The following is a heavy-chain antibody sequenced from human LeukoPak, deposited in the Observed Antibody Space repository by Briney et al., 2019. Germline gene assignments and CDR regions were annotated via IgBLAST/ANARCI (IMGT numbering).Heavy chain of an antibody. D-gene: IGHD1-26*01. V-gene: IGHV1-18*01. Sequence: ASVKVSCKASGYTFTSYGTSWVRQAPGQGLEWVGWISAYNGNTNYAQKLQGRVTMTTDTSTSTTYMELRSLRSDDTAVYYCAREGDSGSYFDYWGQGTLVTVSS. CDR1: GYTFTSYG. CDR3: AREGDSGSYFDY. CDR2: ISAYNGNT. J-gene: IGHJ4*02.